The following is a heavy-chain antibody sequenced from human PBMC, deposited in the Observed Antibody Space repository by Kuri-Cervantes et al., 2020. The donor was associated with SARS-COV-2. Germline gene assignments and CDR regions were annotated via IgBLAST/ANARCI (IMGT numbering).Heavy chain of an antibody. Sequence: GGSLRLSCVASGFTFSSYAMHWVRQAPGKGLEWVAVISYDGSNKYYADSVKGRFTISRDNSKNTLYLQMNSLRAEDTAVYYCARDPTIYYYYYYYMDVWGKGTTVTVSS. CDR1: GFTFSSYA. CDR2: ISYDGSNK. CDR3: ARDPTIYYYYYYYMDV. J-gene: IGHJ6*03. D-gene: IGHD3-3*01. V-gene: IGHV3-30-3*01.